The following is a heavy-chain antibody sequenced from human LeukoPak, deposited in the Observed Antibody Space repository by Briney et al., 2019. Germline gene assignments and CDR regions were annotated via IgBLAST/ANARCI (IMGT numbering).Heavy chain of an antibody. CDR2: IYYSGST. Sequence: SGTLPLTCTVSGGSISSYYWSWIRQPPGKGLEWIGYIYYSGSTKYKPSLKSRVTISVDTSKNQFSLKLSSVTAADTAVYYCARGRFLDAFDIWGQGTMVSVCS. D-gene: IGHD3-3*01. CDR3: ARGRFLDAFDI. J-gene: IGHJ3*02. CDR1: GGSISSYY. V-gene: IGHV4-59*01.